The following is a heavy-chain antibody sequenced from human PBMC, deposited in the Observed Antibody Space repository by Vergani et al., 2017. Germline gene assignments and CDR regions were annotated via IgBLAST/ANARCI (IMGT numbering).Heavy chain of an antibody. CDR1: GGSFSGYY. V-gene: IGHV4-34*01. Sequence: QVQLQQWGAGLLKTSETLSLTCAVYGGSFSGYYWSWLRQPPGKGLEWIGEINHSGSTNYNPSLKSRVTISVDTSKNQFSLKLSSVTAADTAVYYCARAXGGYCSSTSCPFDYWGQGTLVTVSS. D-gene: IGHD2-2*01. J-gene: IGHJ4*02. CDR3: ARAXGGYCSSTSCPFDY. CDR2: INHSGST.